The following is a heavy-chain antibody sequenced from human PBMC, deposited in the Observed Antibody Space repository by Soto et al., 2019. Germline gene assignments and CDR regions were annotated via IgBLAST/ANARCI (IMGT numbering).Heavy chain of an antibody. CDR2: ISADGHST. CDR1: GFRFSDYS. CDR3: ARDDVSRTGEEGLLDY. D-gene: IGHD7-27*01. J-gene: IGHJ4*02. V-gene: IGHV3-23*01. Sequence: EEQLLESGGGLVQPGGSLRLSCAASGFRFSDYSMSWVRQVPGGGLEWVAVISADGHSTYFADSVKGRFTITRDNFKDTMSLEMHYLRPEDTAVYFCARDDVSRTGEEGLLDYWGQGTLVTVSS.